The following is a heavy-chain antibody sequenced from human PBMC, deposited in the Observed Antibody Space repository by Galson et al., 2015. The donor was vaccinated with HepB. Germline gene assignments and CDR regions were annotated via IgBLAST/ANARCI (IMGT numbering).Heavy chain of an antibody. CDR2: IIPIFGIA. CDR3: ARAPHVGGSGSDY. CDR1: GGTFSNFA. D-gene: IGHD3-10*01. V-gene: IGHV1-69*13. Sequence: SVKVSCKASGGTFSNFAISWVRQAPGQGLEWMGQIIPIFGIANYPQKFRGTVTITADESTSTAYMELSSLRSEDTAVYYCARAPHVGGSGSDYWGQGTLVTVSS. J-gene: IGHJ4*02.